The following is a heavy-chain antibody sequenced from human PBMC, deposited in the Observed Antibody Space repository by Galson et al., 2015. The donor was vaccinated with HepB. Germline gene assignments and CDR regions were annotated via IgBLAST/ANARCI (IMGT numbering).Heavy chain of an antibody. V-gene: IGHV3-30-3*01. CDR2: ISYDGSNK. J-gene: IGHJ6*03. CDR3: ARAPYYYYYMDV. CDR1: GFTFSSYA. Sequence: SLRLSCAASGFTFSSYAMHWVRQAPGKGLEWVAVISYDGSNKYYADSVKGRFTISRDNSKNTLYLQMNSLRAEDTAVYYCARAPYYYYYMDVWGKGTTVTVSS.